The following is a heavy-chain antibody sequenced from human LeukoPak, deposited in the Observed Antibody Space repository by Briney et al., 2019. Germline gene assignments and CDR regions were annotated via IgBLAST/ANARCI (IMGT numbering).Heavy chain of an antibody. CDR1: GGTFSSCA. J-gene: IGHJ1*01. Sequence: SVKVSCKASGGTFSSCAISWVRQAPGQGLEWMGRIIPIFGTANYAQKFQGRVTITTDESTSTAYMELSSLRSEDTAVYYCATKAATYYYDSSGYYGAEYFQHWGQGTLVTVSS. CDR2: IIPIFGTA. D-gene: IGHD3-22*01. CDR3: ATKAATYYYDSSGYYGAEYFQH. V-gene: IGHV1-69*05.